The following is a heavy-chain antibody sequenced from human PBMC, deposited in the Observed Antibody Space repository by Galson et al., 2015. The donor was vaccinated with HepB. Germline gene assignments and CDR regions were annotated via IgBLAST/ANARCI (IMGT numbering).Heavy chain of an antibody. J-gene: IGHJ4*02. Sequence: SLRLSCAASGFTFDDYGMSWVRQAPGKGLEWVSGINWNGGSTGYADSVKGRFTISRDNAKNSLYLQMNSLRAEDTALYYCARSRVFKRVGATPYYFDYWGQGTLVTVSS. V-gene: IGHV3-20*04. CDR1: GFTFDDYG. CDR3: ARSRVFKRVGATPYYFDY. D-gene: IGHD1-26*01. CDR2: INWNGGST.